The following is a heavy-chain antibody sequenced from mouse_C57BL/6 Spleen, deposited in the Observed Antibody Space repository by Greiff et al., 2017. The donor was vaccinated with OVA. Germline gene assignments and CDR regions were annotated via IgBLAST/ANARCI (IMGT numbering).Heavy chain of an antibody. CDR2: ISSGSSTI. V-gene: IGHV5-17*01. CDR3: ARILEDD. Sequence: EVQLQESGGGLVKPGGSLKLSCAASGFTFSDYGMHWVRQAPGKGLEWVAYISSGSSTIYYADTVKGRFTISRDNATTTLFLQMTSLRSEDTAMYYSARILEDDWGQGTTLTASS. J-gene: IGHJ2*01. CDR1: GFTFSDYG.